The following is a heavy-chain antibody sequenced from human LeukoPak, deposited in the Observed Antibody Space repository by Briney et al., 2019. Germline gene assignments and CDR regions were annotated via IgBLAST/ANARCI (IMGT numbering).Heavy chain of an antibody. J-gene: IGHJ4*02. V-gene: IGHV4-30-4*01. CDR1: GVSISSGDYY. CDR2: IYYSGST. CDR3: ARTLRRGYYFDY. Sequence: SQTLSPTCTVSGVSISSGDYYWSWIRQPPGKGLEWIGYIYYSGSTYYNPSLKSRITISVDTSKNQFSLKLSSVTAADTAVYYCARTLRRGYYFDYWGQGTLVTVSS. D-gene: IGHD3-10*01.